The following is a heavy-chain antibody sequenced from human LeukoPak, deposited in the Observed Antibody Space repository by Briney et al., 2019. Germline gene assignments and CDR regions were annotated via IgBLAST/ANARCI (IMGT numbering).Heavy chain of an antibody. V-gene: IGHV3-21*01. J-gene: IGHJ4*02. CDR3: ARSLTTLTYEGY. D-gene: IGHD1-1*01. CDR2: INSGSTYT. Sequence: PGGSLRLSCVASGFTSGSYGMHWVRQAPGKGLEWVSSINSGSTYTYYTESVKGRFTVSRDNAKNSLFLQMNSLRAEDTAIYYCARSLTTLTYEGYWGQGTLVTVSS. CDR1: GFTSGSYG.